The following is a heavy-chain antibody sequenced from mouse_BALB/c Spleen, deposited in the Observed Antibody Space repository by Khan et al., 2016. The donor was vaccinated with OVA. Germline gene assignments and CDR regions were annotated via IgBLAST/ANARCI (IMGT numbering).Heavy chain of an antibody. V-gene: IGHV3-2*02. D-gene: IGHD1-1*02. J-gene: IGHJ2*01. CDR1: GYSITTDYA. CDR2: ISYSGNT. Sequence: EVQLQESGPGLVKPSQSLSLTCTVTGYSITTDYAWNWLRQFPGNKLEWMGFISYSGNTKYNPSLKSRISITRDTSKNQFFLQLKSVTTEDTARYYCARVYGGEFDYWGQGTTLTVSS. CDR3: ARVYGGEFDY.